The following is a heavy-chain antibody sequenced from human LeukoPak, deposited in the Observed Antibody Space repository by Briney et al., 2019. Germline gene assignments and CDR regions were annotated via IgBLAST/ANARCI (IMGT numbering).Heavy chain of an antibody. J-gene: IGHJ4*02. V-gene: IGHV1-18*01. D-gene: IGHD5-18*01. CDR2: SSAYNGNT. CDR1: GYTFTSFG. Sequence: ASVKVSCKASGYTFTSFGISWVRQAPGQGLEWMGWSSAYNGNTNYAQKFQGRVTMTTDTPTSTAYMEVRSLRSDDTAVYYCTRDLGVDTTMIFFDYWGQGSLVTVSS. CDR3: TRDLGVDTTMIFFDY.